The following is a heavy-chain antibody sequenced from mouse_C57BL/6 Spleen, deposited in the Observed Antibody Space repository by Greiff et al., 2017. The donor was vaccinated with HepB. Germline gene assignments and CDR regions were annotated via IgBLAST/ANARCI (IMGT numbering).Heavy chain of an antibody. CDR2: ISSGSSTI. Sequence: EVNVVESGGGLVKPGGSLKLSCAASGFTFSDYGMHWVRQAPEKGLEWVAYISSGSSTIYYADTVKGRFTISRDNAKNTLFLQMTSLRSEDTAMYYCARQPAWFAYWGQGTLVTVSA. CDR3: ARQPAWFAY. J-gene: IGHJ3*01. CDR1: GFTFSDYG. V-gene: IGHV5-17*01.